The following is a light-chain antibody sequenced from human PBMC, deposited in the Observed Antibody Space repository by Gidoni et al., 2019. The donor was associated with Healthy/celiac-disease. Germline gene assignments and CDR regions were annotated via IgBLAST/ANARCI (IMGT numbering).Light chain of an antibody. J-gene: IGKJ2*01. Sequence: DIQMTQSPSTLSAYVGDRVTITCRASQSISSWLAWYQQKPGKAPKLLIYKASSLESGVPSRFSGSGSGTECTLTISSLQPDDFATDYCQQYNSYSYTFXQXTKLEIK. V-gene: IGKV1-5*03. CDR2: KAS. CDR3: QQYNSYSYT. CDR1: QSISSW.